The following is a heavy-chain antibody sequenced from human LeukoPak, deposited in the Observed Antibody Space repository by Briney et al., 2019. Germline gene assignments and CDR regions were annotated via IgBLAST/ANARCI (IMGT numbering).Heavy chain of an antibody. CDR2: ISSSGGST. V-gene: IGHV3-23*01. Sequence: PGGSLRLSYAASGFTFSSYAMSWVRQARGKGLEWVSAISSSGGSTYYADSVKGRSTISRDNSKNTLYLQMNSLRAEDTAVYYCAKDYGDYGDYFDYWGQGTLVTVSS. CDR3: AKDYGDYGDYFDY. J-gene: IGHJ4*02. D-gene: IGHD4-17*01. CDR1: GFTFSSYA.